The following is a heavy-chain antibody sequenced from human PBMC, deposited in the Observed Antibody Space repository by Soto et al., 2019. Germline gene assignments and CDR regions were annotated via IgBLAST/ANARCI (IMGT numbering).Heavy chain of an antibody. D-gene: IGHD6-13*01. V-gene: IGHV3-23*01. CDR3: AKGVGSSWYYFDY. CDR1: GWTFSSYA. Sequence: GRSLRLSCAASGWTFSSYAMTPVRQAQGKGLEWVSAISGSGGSTYYADSVKGRFTISRDNSKNTLYLQMNSLRAEDMAVYYCAKGVGSSWYYFDYWGQGTLVTVSS. CDR2: ISGSGGST. J-gene: IGHJ4*02.